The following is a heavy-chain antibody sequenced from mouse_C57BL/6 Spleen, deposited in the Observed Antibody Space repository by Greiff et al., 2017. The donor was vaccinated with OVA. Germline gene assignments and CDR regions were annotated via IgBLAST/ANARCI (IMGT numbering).Heavy chain of an antibody. CDR3: ARDYYGNDVDY. Sequence: VQLQESGAELVRPGSSVKLSCKASGYTFTSYWMHWVKQRPIQGLEWIGNIDPSDSETHYNQKFKDKATLTVDKSSSTAYMQLSSLTSEDSAVYYCARDYYGNDVDYGGQGTTLTVSS. CDR2: IDPSDSET. D-gene: IGHD2-2*01. J-gene: IGHJ2*01. V-gene: IGHV1-52*01. CDR1: GYTFTSYW.